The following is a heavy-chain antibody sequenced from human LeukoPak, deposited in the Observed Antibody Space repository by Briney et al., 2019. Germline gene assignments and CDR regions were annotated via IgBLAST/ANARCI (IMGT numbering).Heavy chain of an antibody. Sequence: GGSLRLSCAASGFTFSSYSMNWVRQAPGKGLEWVSSISSSSSYIYYADSVKGRFTISRDNAKNSLYLQMNSLRAEDTAVYYCARERSVAADPNPSYYGMDVWGKGTTVTVSS. CDR1: GFTFSSYS. CDR2: ISSSSSYI. CDR3: ARERSVAADPNPSYYGMDV. D-gene: IGHD6-19*01. J-gene: IGHJ6*04. V-gene: IGHV3-21*01.